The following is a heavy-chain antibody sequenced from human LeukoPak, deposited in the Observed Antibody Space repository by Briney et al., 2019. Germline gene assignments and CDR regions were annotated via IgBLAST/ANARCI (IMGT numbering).Heavy chain of an antibody. CDR3: ARGDPIVLMGAFDI. Sequence: ASVKVSCKASGYTFTSYGISWVRQAPGQGLEWMGWISAYNGNTNYVQKLQGRVTMTTDTSTSTAYMELRSLRSDDTAVYYCARGDPIVLMGAFDIWGQGTMVTVSS. V-gene: IGHV1-18*01. CDR2: ISAYNGNT. CDR1: GYTFTSYG. J-gene: IGHJ3*02. D-gene: IGHD2-8*01.